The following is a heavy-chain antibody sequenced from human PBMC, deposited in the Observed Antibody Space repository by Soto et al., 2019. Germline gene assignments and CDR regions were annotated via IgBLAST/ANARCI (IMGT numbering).Heavy chain of an antibody. J-gene: IGHJ4*02. CDR2: IYYSGST. CDR3: ARLEITWIQLWLPLGPFDY. V-gene: IGHV4-39*01. D-gene: IGHD5-18*01. CDR1: GGSISSSSYY. Sequence: QLQLQESGPGLVKPSETLSLTCTVSGGSISSSSYYWGWIRQPPGKGLEWIGSIYYSGSTYYNPSLKSRVTISVDTSKNQFSLKLSSVTAADTAVYYCARLEITWIQLWLPLGPFDYWGQGTLVTVSS.